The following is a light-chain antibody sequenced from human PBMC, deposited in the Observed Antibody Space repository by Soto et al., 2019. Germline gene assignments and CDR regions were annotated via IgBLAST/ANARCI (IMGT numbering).Light chain of an antibody. V-gene: IGKV1-5*01. CDR3: QQYNSFSRT. CDR1: QSISSW. CDR2: DAS. J-gene: IGKJ1*01. Sequence: DIQMTQSPSTLSASVGDRITITCRASQSISSWLAWYQQNPGKAPKLLIYDASSLQSGVPSRFSGSASGTEFTLTISSLQPDDFATYYCQQYNSFSRTLGQGTKVDIK.